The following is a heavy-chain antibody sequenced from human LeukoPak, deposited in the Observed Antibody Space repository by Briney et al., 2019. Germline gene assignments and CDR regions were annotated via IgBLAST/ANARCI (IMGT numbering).Heavy chain of an antibody. V-gene: IGHV3-15*01. Sequence: KPSETLSLTCTVSGGSISSSSYYWGWIRQAPGKGLEWVGRIKSKTDGGTTDYAAPVKGRFTISRDDSKNTLYLQMNSLKTEDTAVYYCTTGAIFGVVFSTSSINFDYWGQGALVTVSS. CDR3: TTGAIFGVVFSTSSINFDY. CDR1: GGSISSSSYY. D-gene: IGHD3-3*01. CDR2: IKSKTDGGTT. J-gene: IGHJ4*02.